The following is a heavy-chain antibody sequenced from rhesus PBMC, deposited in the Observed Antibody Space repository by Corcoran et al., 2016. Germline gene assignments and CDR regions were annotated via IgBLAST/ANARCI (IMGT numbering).Heavy chain of an antibody. CDR2: INKAGSRT. J-gene: IGHJ4*01. CDR1: GLTFSTFL. V-gene: IGHV3-14*01. Sequence: EVQLVESGGGLVQPGGSLRLSCAASGLTFSTFLVHWVRQAPGKGLEWISGINKAGSRTSYADSVKGRFTISRENTKKTVYLQMDGLRPEDTAVYYCAGIFDYWGQGVLVTVSS. CDR3: AGIFDY.